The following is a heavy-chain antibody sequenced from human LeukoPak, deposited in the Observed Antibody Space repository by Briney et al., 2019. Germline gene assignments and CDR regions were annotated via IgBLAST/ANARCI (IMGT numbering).Heavy chain of an antibody. CDR3: AKSPYSGSPDAFDI. CDR2: ISGTGDIT. V-gene: IGHV3-23*01. J-gene: IGHJ3*02. CDR1: GFTFSSYA. Sequence: GGSLRLSSAASGFTFSSYAMSWVRQAPGKGLEWVSAISGTGDITYYADSVKGRFTISRDNSKNTLYLQMNSLRVEDTAVYYCAKSPYSGSPDAFDIWGQGTLVTVSS. D-gene: IGHD1-26*01.